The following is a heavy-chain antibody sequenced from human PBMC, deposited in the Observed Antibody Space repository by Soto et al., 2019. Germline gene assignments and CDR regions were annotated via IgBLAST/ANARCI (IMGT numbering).Heavy chain of an antibody. CDR1: GGTFSNYA. V-gene: IGHV1-69*15. CDR2: IIPIFGTR. CDR3: AKDGGREGYFGNWFEP. D-gene: IGHD2-15*01. J-gene: IGHJ5*02. Sequence: QVQLVQSGAEVKKPGSSVKVSCKASGGTFSNYAITWVRQAPGQGLEWLGRIIPIFGTRDYAQKFQGRVTITAYDSTTTAYMELSSLRSDDTAVYYCAKDGGREGYFGNWFEPWGQGTLVTVSS.